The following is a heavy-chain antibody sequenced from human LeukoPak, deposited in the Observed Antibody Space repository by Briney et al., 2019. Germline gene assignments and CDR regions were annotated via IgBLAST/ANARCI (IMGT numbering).Heavy chain of an antibody. CDR1: GFTFSRYW. Sequence: GGSLRLSCAASGFTFSRYWMHWVRQAPGKGLVWVSRINGDGSTTSYADSVKGGFTISRDNAKNTLYLQMNSLRAEDTAVYYCATGDYYDSRGYYTFGHWGQGTLVTVSS. D-gene: IGHD3-22*01. CDR3: ATGDYYDSRGYYTFGH. CDR2: INGDGSTT. V-gene: IGHV3-74*01. J-gene: IGHJ1*01.